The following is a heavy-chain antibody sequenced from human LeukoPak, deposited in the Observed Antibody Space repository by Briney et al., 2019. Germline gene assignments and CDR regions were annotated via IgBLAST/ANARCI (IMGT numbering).Heavy chain of an antibody. Sequence: GGSLRLSCAASGFTVSSNYMSWVRQAPGKGLEWVSVIYSGGSTYYADSVKGRFTISRDNSKNTLYLQMNSLRAEDTAVYYCAKGEAGTRPAPFDYWGQGTLVTVSS. D-gene: IGHD2-2*01. CDR2: IYSGGST. V-gene: IGHV3-66*01. CDR1: GFTVSSNY. J-gene: IGHJ4*02. CDR3: AKGEAGTRPAPFDY.